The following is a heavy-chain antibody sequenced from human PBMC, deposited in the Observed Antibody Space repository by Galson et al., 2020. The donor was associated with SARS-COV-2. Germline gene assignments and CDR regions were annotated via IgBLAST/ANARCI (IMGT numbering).Heavy chain of an antibody. Sequence: SETLSLTCTVSGGSISSSSYYWGWIRQPPGKGLEWIGRIYYSGSTYYNPSLKSRVTISVDTSKTQFSLKLSSVTAADTAVYYCARPNKNFYGMDVWGQGTTVTVSS. CDR2: IYYSGST. CDR1: GGSISSSSYY. CDR3: ARPNKNFYGMDV. J-gene: IGHJ6*02. V-gene: IGHV4-39*01.